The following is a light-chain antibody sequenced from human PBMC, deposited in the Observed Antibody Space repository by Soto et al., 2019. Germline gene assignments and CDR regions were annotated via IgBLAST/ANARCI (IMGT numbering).Light chain of an antibody. V-gene: IGKV3-11*01. CDR1: QSVSSA. CDR3: QQYMSSVT. J-gene: IGKJ1*01. Sequence: EIVLTQSPATLSLSPGDRATLSCRASQSVSSALAWYQQKPGQAPRLLIYGASKRATGIPDRFSGSGSGTDFTLIISRLEPEDFAVYYCQQYMSSVTFGQGTKVEIK. CDR2: GAS.